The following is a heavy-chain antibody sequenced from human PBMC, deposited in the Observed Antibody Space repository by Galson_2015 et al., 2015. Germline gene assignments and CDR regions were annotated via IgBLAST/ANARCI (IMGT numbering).Heavy chain of an antibody. V-gene: IGHV7-4-1*02. CDR2: INTKSGSP. J-gene: IGHJ4*02. Sequence: RQAPGQGLEWMGWINTKSGSPMYAQGFTRRFVFSLDTSISTSYLRINGLEAADSAVYYCARLPAYFNDRATHDFDSWGQGTLIIVSS. CDR3: ARLPAYFNDRATHDFDS. D-gene: IGHD1-14*01.